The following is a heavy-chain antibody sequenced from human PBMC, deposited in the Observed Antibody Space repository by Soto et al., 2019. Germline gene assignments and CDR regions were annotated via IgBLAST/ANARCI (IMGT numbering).Heavy chain of an antibody. CDR3: ARVRPLAAASTPFDY. Sequence: ASVKVSCKASGYTFTSYGISWVRQAPGQGLEWMGWISAYNGNTNYAQKLQGRVTMTTDTSTSTAYMELRSLRSDDTAVYYCARVRPLAAASTPFDYWGQGTLVTVSS. V-gene: IGHV1-18*01. D-gene: IGHD6-13*01. CDR2: ISAYNGNT. CDR1: GYTFTSYG. J-gene: IGHJ4*02.